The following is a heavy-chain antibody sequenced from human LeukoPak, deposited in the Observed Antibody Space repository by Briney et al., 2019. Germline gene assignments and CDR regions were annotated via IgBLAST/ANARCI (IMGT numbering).Heavy chain of an antibody. CDR2: ISGSGGST. CDR3: AKEDGYSSGWYDY. CDR1: GFTFSTYW. D-gene: IGHD6-19*01. Sequence: GGSLRLSCAASGFTFSTYWMSWVRQAPGKGLEWVSAISGSGGSTYYADSVKGRFTISRDNSKNTLYMQMNSLRADDTAVYYCAKEDGYSSGWYDYWGQGTLVTVSS. V-gene: IGHV3-23*01. J-gene: IGHJ4*02.